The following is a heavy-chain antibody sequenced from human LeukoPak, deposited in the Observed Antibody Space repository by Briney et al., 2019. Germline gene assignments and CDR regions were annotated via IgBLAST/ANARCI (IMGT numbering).Heavy chain of an antibody. CDR3: ARRLRFDY. J-gene: IGHJ4*02. V-gene: IGHV3-48*03. CDR1: GFTFSSYE. D-gene: IGHD4-17*01. Sequence: GGSLRLSCAASGFTFSSYEMNWVRQAPGKGLEWVSYISSSGSTTYYADSVKGRFTISRDNAKNSPYLQMNSLRAEDTAVYYCARRLRFDYWGQGTLVTVSS. CDR2: ISSSGSTT.